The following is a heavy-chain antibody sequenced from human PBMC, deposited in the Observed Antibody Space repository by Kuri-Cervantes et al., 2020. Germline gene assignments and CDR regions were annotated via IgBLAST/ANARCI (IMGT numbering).Heavy chain of an antibody. CDR1: GYTFTSYG. CDR3: ARSEGGYYAGVDY. J-gene: IGHJ4*02. V-gene: IGHV1-69*13. CDR2: FDPEDGET. Sequence: SVKVSCKASGYTFTSYGISWVRQAPGKGLEWMGGFDPEDGETIYAQKFQGRVTITADESTSTAYMELSSLRSEDTAVYYCARSEGGYYAGVDYWGQGTLVTVSS. D-gene: IGHD3-22*01.